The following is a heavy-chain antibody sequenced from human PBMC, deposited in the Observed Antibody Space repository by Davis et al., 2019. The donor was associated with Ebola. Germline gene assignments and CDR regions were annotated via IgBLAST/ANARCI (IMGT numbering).Heavy chain of an antibody. CDR1: GFIVSNNY. Sequence: GESLKISCAASGFIVSNNYMNWVRQAPGKGLEWVSVIYSGGSTYYADSVKGRFTISRDNSENTLYLQMNSLRADDTAVYYCLTEPSHTRGRFLDYTTFDVWGQGTVVTVSS. CDR2: IYSGGST. D-gene: IGHD3-3*01. CDR3: LTEPSHTRGRFLDYTTFDV. J-gene: IGHJ3*01. V-gene: IGHV3-66*02.